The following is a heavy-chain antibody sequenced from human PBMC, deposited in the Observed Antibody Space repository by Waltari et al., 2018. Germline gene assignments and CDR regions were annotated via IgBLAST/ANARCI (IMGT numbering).Heavy chain of an antibody. CDR2: VSYSGTT. CDR3: ATYIGASVGTAAFDV. J-gene: IGHJ3*01. V-gene: IGHV4-39*01. CDR1: GLSITRTSHY. D-gene: IGHD5-12*01. Sequence: QLQLQESGPRLVRPSEPLSLICRSSGLSITRTSHYWAWRLQSPGQGLEWIGTVSYSGTTYSSPSLKSRVSVSRDTSKNQVSLILGSVTAADMAVYYCATYIGASVGTAAFDVWGQGTMVTVSS.